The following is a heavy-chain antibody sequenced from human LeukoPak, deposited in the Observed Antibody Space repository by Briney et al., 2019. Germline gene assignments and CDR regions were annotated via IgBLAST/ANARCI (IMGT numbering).Heavy chain of an antibody. V-gene: IGHV3-7*01. CDR2: IKQDGSQR. CDR1: GFTFSDYW. D-gene: IGHD6-6*01. CDR3: ARRGGSSSRRSPIDY. J-gene: IGHJ4*02. Sequence: GGSLRLSCTASGFTFSDYWMTWVRQAPRKGPEWVANIKQDGSQRYYVDSVRGRFTISRDNAKNSLFLQMNGLRAEDTAVYYCARRGGSSSRRSPIDYWGQRTLVTVSS.